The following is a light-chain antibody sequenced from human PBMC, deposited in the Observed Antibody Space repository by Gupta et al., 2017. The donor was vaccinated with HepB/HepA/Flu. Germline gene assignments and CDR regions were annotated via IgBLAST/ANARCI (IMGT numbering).Light chain of an antibody. Sequence: DIVMTQSPDSQSVSLGERSTINCNSSHSVLYSYNNKYLLSWYQQKPGQPPKLLIYWASTREYGVPDRFSGSGSGTDFTLTISSRQAEDVAVYYCHQEDSNPFTVGQGTLMEIK. CDR1: HSVLYSYNNKYL. CDR3: HQEDSNPFT. J-gene: IGKJ5*01. V-gene: IGKV4-1*01. CDR2: WAS.